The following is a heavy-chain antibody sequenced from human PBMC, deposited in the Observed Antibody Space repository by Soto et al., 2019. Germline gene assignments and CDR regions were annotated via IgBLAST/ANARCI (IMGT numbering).Heavy chain of an antibody. D-gene: IGHD3-9*01. Sequence: PGASLRLSCAASVFSYHEYGMNLVRQVLGKGLEWVSGINWTGASTSSADSVTGRLTTSRDNAKKALYLKMNSLRVEDTALYSCAIDYILSRSWYGGSNRFYPWGEGTLVTVSS. CDR3: AIDYILSRSWYGGSNRFYP. V-gene: IGHV3-20*04. CDR2: INWTGAST. CDR1: VFSYHEYG. J-gene: IGHJ5*02.